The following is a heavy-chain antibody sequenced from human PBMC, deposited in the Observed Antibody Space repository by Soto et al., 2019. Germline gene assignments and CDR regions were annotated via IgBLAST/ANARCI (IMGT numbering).Heavy chain of an antibody. CDR2: IIPVYGRS. D-gene: IGHD5-18*01. Sequence: QEQLVQSGAEVKKPGSSVKVSCKASGGTFNSYTINWVRLAPGQGLEWMGAIIPVYGRSTYAQMFQGRVTFTADKSTNTIYMELSSLRSDDTAVYFCTRSGGYSYNLAFDHWCQVTLVTVS. V-gene: IGHV1-69*06. CDR3: TRSGGYSYNLAFDH. CDR1: GGTFNSYT. J-gene: IGHJ5*02.